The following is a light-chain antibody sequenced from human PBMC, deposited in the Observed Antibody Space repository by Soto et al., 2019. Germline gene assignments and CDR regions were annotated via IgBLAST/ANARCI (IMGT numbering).Light chain of an antibody. V-gene: IGKV1-5*03. CDR2: KAS. Sequence: DIQMTQSPSTLSGSVGDRVTITCRASQTISSWLAWYQQKPGKAPKLLIYKASTLKSGVPSRFRGSGSGTEFTLTISSLKPDDFETYYCQHYNSYSGAFGQGTKVDIK. J-gene: IGKJ1*01. CDR1: QTISSW. CDR3: QHYNSYSGA.